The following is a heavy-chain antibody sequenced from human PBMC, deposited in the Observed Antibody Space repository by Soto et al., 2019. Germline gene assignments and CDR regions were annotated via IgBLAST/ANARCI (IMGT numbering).Heavy chain of an antibody. Sequence: QVQLQESGPGLVKPSETLSLTCTVSGGSISSYYWSWIRQPPGKGLEWIGYIYYSGSTNYNPSLKSRVTISVDTSKDQFSLKLSSVTAADTAVYYCAKDRTPRIAAHRAFDNWGQGTMVTVSS. J-gene: IGHJ3*02. CDR1: GGSISSYY. CDR3: AKDRTPRIAAHRAFDN. CDR2: IYYSGST. D-gene: IGHD6-6*01. V-gene: IGHV4-59*01.